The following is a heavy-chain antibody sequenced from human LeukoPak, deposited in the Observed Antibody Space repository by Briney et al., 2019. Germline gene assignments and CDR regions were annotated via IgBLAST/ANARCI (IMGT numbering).Heavy chain of an antibody. V-gene: IGHV3-21*01. D-gene: IGHD2-2*01. Sequence: PGGSLRLSCAASGFTFSSYSMNWDRQAPGKGLEWVSSISSSSSYIYYADSVKGRFTISRDNAKNSLYLQMNSLRAEDTAVYYCARSKGIVVVPAAMSYWGQGTLVTVSS. CDR3: ARSKGIVVVPAAMSY. J-gene: IGHJ4*02. CDR2: ISSSSSYI. CDR1: GFTFSSYS.